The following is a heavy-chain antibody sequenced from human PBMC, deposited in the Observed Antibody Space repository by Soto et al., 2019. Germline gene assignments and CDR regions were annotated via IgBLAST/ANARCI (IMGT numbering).Heavy chain of an antibody. CDR3: ARADTDYGGTPGY. CDR2: ISYDGSNK. CDR1: GFTFSSYA. J-gene: IGHJ4*02. Sequence: QVQLVESGGGVVQPGRSLRLSCAASGFTFSSYAMHWVRQAPGKGLEWVAVISYDGSNKYYADSVKGRFTISRDNSKNTLYLQMNSLRAADTAVYYCARADTDYGGTPGYWGQGTLVTVSS. V-gene: IGHV3-30-3*01. D-gene: IGHD4-17*01.